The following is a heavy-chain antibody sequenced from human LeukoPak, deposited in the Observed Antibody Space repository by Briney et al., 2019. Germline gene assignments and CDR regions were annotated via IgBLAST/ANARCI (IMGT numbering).Heavy chain of an antibody. V-gene: IGHV4-30-4*01. J-gene: IGHJ5*01. Sequence: SQTLSLTCTVSGGSVSGGNYFWTWIRQPPGKGLEWIGYMYYSGSTYYNPSLKSRVIISVDPSKNQFTLKLTSASAADTAMYYCARATDAIFDWFDSWGQGTLVTVAS. CDR1: GGSVSGGNYF. CDR3: ARATDAIFDWFDS. D-gene: IGHD2-21*02. CDR2: MYYSGST.